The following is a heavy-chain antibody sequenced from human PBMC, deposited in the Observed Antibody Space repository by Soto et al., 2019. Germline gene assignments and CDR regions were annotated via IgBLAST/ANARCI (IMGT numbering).Heavy chain of an antibody. CDR2: IDPSGGVT. J-gene: IGHJ3*02. Sequence: ASVKVSCKASGYTFTKFHIHWVRQAPGQGLEWMGMIDPSGGVTRDAQKFQGRITITRDKSTSSAYMELRGLRSEDTAVYYCAKSGYYGDAFDIWGQGTMVTVSS. V-gene: IGHV1-46*01. CDR3: AKSGYYGDAFDI. CDR1: GYTFTKFH. D-gene: IGHD3-3*01.